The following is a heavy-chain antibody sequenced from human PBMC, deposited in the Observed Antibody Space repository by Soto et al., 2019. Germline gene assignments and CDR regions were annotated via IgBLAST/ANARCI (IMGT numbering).Heavy chain of an antibody. J-gene: IGHJ4*02. Sequence: PGGSLRLSCAASGFTFSSYAMSWVRQAPGKGLEWVSSISSSSSYIYYADSVKGRFTISRDNAKNSLYLQMNSLRAEDTAVYYCARDRWELLDFDYWGQGTLVTVSS. CDR1: GFTFSSYA. D-gene: IGHD1-26*01. CDR2: ISSSSSYI. V-gene: IGHV3-21*01. CDR3: ARDRWELLDFDY.